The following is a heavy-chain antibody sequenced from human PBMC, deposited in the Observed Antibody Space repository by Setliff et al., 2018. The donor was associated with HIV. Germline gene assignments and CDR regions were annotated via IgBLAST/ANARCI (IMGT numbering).Heavy chain of an antibody. D-gene: IGHD3-3*01. Sequence: PGGSLRLSCVASGLPFYNYWMTWLRRAPGRGLEWVANIKQDGSDMHYIESVKGRFTIFRDNAKNSVFLQMSSLIAEDTATYYCARGTDYDLWTYYYYMDVWGKGTTVTVSS. J-gene: IGHJ6*03. V-gene: IGHV3-7*03. CDR1: GLPFYNYW. CDR3: ARGTDYDLWTYYYYMDV. CDR2: IKQDGSDM.